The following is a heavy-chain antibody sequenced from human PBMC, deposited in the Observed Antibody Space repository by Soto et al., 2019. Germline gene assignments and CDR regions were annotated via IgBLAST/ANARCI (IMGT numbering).Heavy chain of an antibody. CDR1: GFTFSSYP. J-gene: IGHJ6*02. V-gene: IGHV3-30*04. D-gene: IGHD3-3*01. Sequence: QVQLVESGGGVVQPGRSLRLSGVASGFTFSSYPIHWVRLAPGKGLEWVTTISSDGNDKYYSDSVKGRFTTSRDNSKNTVYLQMNNLRVEDTAVYYCAKEGVADKYYYYGMDVWGQGTTVNVSS. CDR2: ISSDGNDK. CDR3: AKEGVADKYYYYGMDV.